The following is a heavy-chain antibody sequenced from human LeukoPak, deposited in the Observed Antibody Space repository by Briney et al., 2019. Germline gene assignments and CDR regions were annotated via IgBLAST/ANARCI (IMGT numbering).Heavy chain of an antibody. J-gene: IGHJ4*02. CDR2: MNPNSGNT. CDR3: ARRSRSYGSGNIGGY. CDR1: X. D-gene: IGHD3-10*01. Sequence: XXNXXRQATGQXXEWMGWMNPNSGNTGYAQKFQGRVTMTRNTSISTAYMELSSLRSEDTAVYYCARRSRSYGSGNIGGYWGQGTLVTVSS. V-gene: IGHV1-8*01.